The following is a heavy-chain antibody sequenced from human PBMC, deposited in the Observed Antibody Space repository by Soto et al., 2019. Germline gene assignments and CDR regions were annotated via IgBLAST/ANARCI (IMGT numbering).Heavy chain of an antibody. D-gene: IGHD2-2*01. CDR2: ISSSGSTI. J-gene: IGHJ6*02. CDR3: ARVGVAVGVPAARHPGSNGMDV. CDR1: GFTFSSYE. V-gene: IGHV3-48*03. Sequence: EVQLVESGGGLVQPGGSLRLSCAASGFTFSSYEMNWVRQAPGKGLEWVSYISSSGSTIYYADSVKGRFTISRDNAKNSLYLQMNSLRDEDTAVYYCARVGVAVGVPAARHPGSNGMDVWGQGTTVTVSS.